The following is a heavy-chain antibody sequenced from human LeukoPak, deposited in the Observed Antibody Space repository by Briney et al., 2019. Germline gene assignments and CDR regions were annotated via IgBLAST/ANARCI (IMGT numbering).Heavy chain of an antibody. CDR2: IYYSGST. J-gene: IGHJ4*02. V-gene: IGHV4-31*03. CDR1: GGSISSGGYY. CDR3: AREGPPTPARPGEYYFDY. D-gene: IGHD1-14*01. Sequence: PSQTLSLTCTVSGGSISSGGYYWSWIRQHPGKGLEWIGYIYYSGSTYYNPSLKSRVTISVDTSKNQFSLKLSSVTAEDTAVYYCAREGPPTPARPGEYYFDYWGQGTLVTVSS.